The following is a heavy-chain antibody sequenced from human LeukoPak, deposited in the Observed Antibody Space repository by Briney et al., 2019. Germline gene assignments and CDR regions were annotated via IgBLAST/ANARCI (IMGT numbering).Heavy chain of an antibody. CDR1: GGSISSYY. CDR2: IYYSGST. CDR3: ANVPIAVAGTSEGY. Sequence: SETLSLTCTVSGGSISSYYWSWIRQPPGKGLEWIGYIYYSGSTNYNPPLKSRVTISVDTSKNQFSLKVSSVTAADTAVYYCANVPIAVAGTSEGYWGQGILVTVSS. D-gene: IGHD6-19*01. J-gene: IGHJ4*02. V-gene: IGHV4-59*01.